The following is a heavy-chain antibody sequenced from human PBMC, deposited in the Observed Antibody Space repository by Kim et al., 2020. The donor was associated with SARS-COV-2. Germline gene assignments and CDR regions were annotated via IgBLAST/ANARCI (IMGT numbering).Heavy chain of an antibody. CDR1: GFSFSSYA. D-gene: IGHD6-19*01. CDR3: AIRSISAWNYFDY. CDR2: ISSDETYT. J-gene: IGHJ4*02. Sequence: GGSLRLSCAASGFSFSSYAMHWVRQAPGKGLEWVAVISSDETYTYYADSVKGRFTISRDNSMNTLYLQMNSLRTEDTAMYYCAIRSISAWNYFDYCGQGTLVTVSS. V-gene: IGHV3-30*03.